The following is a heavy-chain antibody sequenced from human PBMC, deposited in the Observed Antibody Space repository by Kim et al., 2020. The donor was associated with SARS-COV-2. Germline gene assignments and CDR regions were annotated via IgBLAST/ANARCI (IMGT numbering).Heavy chain of an antibody. D-gene: IGHD5-18*01. V-gene: IGHV3-23*01. CDR1: GFTFSSYA. J-gene: IGHJ4*02. CDR2: ISGSGGST. CDR3: AKGQIQLWLPQGSN. Sequence: GGSLRLSCAASGFTFSSYAMSWVRQAPGKGLEWVSAISGSGGSTYYADSVKGRFTISRDNSKNTLYLQMNSLRAEDTAVYYCAKGQIQLWLPQGSNWGQEAPVAVSS.